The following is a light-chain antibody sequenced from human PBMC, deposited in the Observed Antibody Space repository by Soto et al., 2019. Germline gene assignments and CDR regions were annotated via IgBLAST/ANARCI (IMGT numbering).Light chain of an antibody. CDR3: QQFNDLPLT. V-gene: IGKV1-33*01. Sequence: DIQMTQSPSSLSASVGDRVTITCQATEDITDYVNWYQQKEGKAPKLLISDASKLETGVPSRFSGSGSGTDFSLTISSLQPEDFATYYCQQFNDLPLTFGGGTKVDIK. CDR2: DAS. CDR1: EDITDY. J-gene: IGKJ4*01.